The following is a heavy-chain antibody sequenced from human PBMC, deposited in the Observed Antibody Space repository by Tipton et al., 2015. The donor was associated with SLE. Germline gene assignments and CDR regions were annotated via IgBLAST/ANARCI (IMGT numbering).Heavy chain of an antibody. CDR3: ARGEGVVVTAQPGY. Sequence: SLRLSCAASGFTFSSYSMNWVRQAPGKGLEWVTVIWYDGSNKYYADSVKGRYTISRDNSKNMLYLQMNSLRAEDTAVYYCARGEGVVVTAQPGYWGQGTLVTVSS. J-gene: IGHJ4*02. D-gene: IGHD2-21*02. V-gene: IGHV3-33*08. CDR2: IWYDGSNK. CDR1: GFTFSSYS.